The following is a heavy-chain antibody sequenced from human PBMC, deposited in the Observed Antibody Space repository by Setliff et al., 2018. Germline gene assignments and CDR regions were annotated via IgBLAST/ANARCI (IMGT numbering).Heavy chain of an antibody. Sequence: SETLSLTCTVSGYSISSGHYWGWIRQPPGKGLEWIGSISHSGSTYYNPSLKSRVTISVDTSKNQFSLKLSSVTAADTAVYYCARSFSRREKFLLAYWGQGALVTVSS. CDR2: ISHSGST. V-gene: IGHV4-38-2*02. J-gene: IGHJ4*02. CDR3: ARSFSRREKFLLAY. CDR1: GYSISSGHY.